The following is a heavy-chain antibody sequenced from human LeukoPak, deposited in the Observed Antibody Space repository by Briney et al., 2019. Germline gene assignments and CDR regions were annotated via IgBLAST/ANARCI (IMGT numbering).Heavy chain of an antibody. J-gene: IGHJ4*02. V-gene: IGHV4-59*01. CDR3: ARGGSGYIFDY. CDR1: GGSISSYY. D-gene: IGHD3-22*01. Sequence: SETLSLTCTVSGGSISSYYWSWIRQPPGKGLEWIGYIYYSGSTNYSPSLKSRVTISVDTSKNQFSLKLSSVTAADTAVYYCARGGSGYIFDYWGQRTLVTVSS. CDR2: IYYSGST.